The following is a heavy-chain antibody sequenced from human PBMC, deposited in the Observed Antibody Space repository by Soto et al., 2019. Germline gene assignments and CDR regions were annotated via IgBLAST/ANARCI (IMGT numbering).Heavy chain of an antibody. Sequence: QVQLVESGGGVVQPGRSLRLSCAASGFTFSSYGMHWVRQAPGTGLEWVAVISYDGSNKYYADTVKGRFTISRDNSKNTLYLQMNSLRAEDTAVYYCAKDEYSSASMGFPSDYFDYWGQGTLVTVSS. V-gene: IGHV3-30*18. CDR2: ISYDGSNK. CDR1: GFTFSSYG. J-gene: IGHJ4*02. CDR3: AKDEYSSASMGFPSDYFDY. D-gene: IGHD6-6*01.